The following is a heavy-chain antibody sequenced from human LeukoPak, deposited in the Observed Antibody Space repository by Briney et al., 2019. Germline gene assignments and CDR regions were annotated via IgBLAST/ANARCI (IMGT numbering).Heavy chain of an antibody. J-gene: IGHJ3*02. CDR3: ASSYDSSGIHAFDI. CDR1: GYNFNRYW. V-gene: IGHV5-51*01. CDR2: IYPADSDT. Sequence: GGSRQISYKGSGYNFNRYWIGGVRQLRGKGLEGMGFIYPADSDTRYSPSFQRQVPLSADKSISTAYLQWSSLKASDTAMYYCASSYDSSGIHAFDIWGQGTMVTVSS. D-gene: IGHD3-22*01.